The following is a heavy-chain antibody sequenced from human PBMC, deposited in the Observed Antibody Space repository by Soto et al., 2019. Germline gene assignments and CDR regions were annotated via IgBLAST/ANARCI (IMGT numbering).Heavy chain of an antibody. D-gene: IGHD6-19*01. J-gene: IGHJ4*02. Sequence: QVQLHESGPGLVKPSETLSLTCTVSGGSISSYYRTWIRQFPGKGLEYIGYVSYTGSTEYRPPLNSRVTMSVDTSKNQFSLRMTSMTAADTAVYYCARRSGSAPGWSFDYWGQGALVTVSS. CDR1: GGSISSYY. CDR3: ARRSGSAPGWSFDY. V-gene: IGHV4-59*08. CDR2: VSYTGST.